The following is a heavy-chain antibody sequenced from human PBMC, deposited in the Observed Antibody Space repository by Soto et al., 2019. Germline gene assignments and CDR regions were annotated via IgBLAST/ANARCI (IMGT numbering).Heavy chain of an antibody. D-gene: IGHD3-9*01. CDR3: ATGPQWVLRYNDWFFDY. J-gene: IGHJ4*02. CDR2: ISGSGDIT. CDR1: GFSFSNSA. Sequence: EVQLLESGGGLVQPGGSLRLSCAVSGFSFSNSAMTWVRQAPGKGLEWVAGISGSGDITYNTDSVKGRFAISRDTSKNVVYLQMRSLRAEDTAVYYCATGPQWVLRYNDWFFDYWGQGTLVTVSS. V-gene: IGHV3-23*01.